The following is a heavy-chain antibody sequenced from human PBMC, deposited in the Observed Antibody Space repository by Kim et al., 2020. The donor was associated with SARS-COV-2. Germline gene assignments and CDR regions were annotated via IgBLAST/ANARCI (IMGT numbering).Heavy chain of an antibody. CDR1: GVTFSIYW. D-gene: IGHD6-13*01. CDR2: VKQDGSEK. Sequence: GGSLRLSCAASGVTFSIYWMTWVRQAPGKGLEWVASVKQDGSEKYYVDSVKGRFTISRDNAKTSLYLQMNSLRAEDTAVYYCATQSSSSWFFDYWGQGTLVTVSS. J-gene: IGHJ4*02. CDR3: ATQSSSSWFFDY. V-gene: IGHV3-7*01.